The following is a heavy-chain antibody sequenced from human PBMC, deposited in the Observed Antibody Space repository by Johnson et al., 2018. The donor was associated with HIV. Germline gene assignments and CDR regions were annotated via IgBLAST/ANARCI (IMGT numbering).Heavy chain of an antibody. Sequence: VQLVESGGGVVQTGRSLRLSCAASGFIFSSYAMHWVRQAPGEGLEWVAVISYDGNKTYYADSVRGLTISRDNSKNTLYLQLNSLRAGDTAVYYCARGRDSSGFNDAFDIWGQGTMVTVSS. V-gene: IGHV3-30*04. CDR3: ARGRDSSGFNDAFDI. J-gene: IGHJ3*02. CDR2: ISYDGNKT. CDR1: GFIFSSYA. D-gene: IGHD3-22*01.